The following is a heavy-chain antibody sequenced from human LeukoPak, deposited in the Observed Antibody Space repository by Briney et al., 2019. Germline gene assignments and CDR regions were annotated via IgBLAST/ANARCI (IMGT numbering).Heavy chain of an antibody. CDR3: ARRITIFGVVTTKRYYFDY. V-gene: IGHV4-34*01. J-gene: IGHJ4*02. CDR2: INHSGST. Sequence: PSETLSLTCAVYGGSFSGYYWSWIRQPPGKGLEGIGEINHSGSTNYNPSLKSRVTISVDTSKNQFSLKLSSVTAADTAVYYCARRITIFGVVTTKRYYFDYWGQGTLVTVSS. CDR1: GGSFSGYY. D-gene: IGHD3-3*01.